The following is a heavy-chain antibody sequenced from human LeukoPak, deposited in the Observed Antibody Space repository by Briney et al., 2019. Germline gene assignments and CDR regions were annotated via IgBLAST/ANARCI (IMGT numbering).Heavy chain of an antibody. Sequence: PGGSLRLSCAASGFTFSDHYMDWVRQAPGKGLEWVANIKQDGREKYYVDSVKGRFTISRDNAKNSLYLQMNSLRSEDTGVYYCASDSQGLPLGYWGQGTLVTVSS. CDR2: IKQDGREK. CDR1: GFTFSDHY. D-gene: IGHD2-21*01. CDR3: ASDSQGLPLGY. V-gene: IGHV3-7*01. J-gene: IGHJ4*02.